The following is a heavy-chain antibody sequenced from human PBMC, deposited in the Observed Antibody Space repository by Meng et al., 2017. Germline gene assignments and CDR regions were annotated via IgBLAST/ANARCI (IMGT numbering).Heavy chain of an antibody. J-gene: IGHJ4*02. CDR3: ARDFDY. CDR1: GFIFSNYE. Sequence: QVQGVGAGGDVVPPGRSLTLSFAASGFIFSNYEMHWVRQAPGKGLEWVACITKDGSRKYYLGSVRGRFTISRDNSKNTLYLEMNSLRSEDTALYYCARDFDYWGQGTLVTVSS. CDR2: ITKDGSRK. V-gene: IGHV3-30*16.